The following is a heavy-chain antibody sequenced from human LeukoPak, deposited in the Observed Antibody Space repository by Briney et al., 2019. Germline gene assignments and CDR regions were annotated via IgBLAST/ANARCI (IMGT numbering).Heavy chain of an antibody. CDR1: GGTFSSYA. J-gene: IGHJ4*02. V-gene: IGHV1-69*04. D-gene: IGHD6-6*01. CDR3: ARVQSSSSSDYFDY. Sequence: ASVKVSCKASGGTFSSYAISWLRQAPGQGLEWMGRIIPILGIANYAQKFQGRVTITADKSTSTAYMELSSLRSEDTAVYYCARVQSSSSSDYFDYWGQGTLVTVSS. CDR2: IIPILGIA.